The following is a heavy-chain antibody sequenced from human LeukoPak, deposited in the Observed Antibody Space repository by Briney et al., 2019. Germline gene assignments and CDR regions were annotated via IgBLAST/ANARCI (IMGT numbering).Heavy chain of an antibody. Sequence: PSETLSLTCTVSGGSISSYYWRWIRQPPGKGLEWIGYIYYSGSTNYNPSLKSRVTISVDTSKNQFSLKLSSVTAADTAVYYCARGAQYDYWGQGTLVTVSS. J-gene: IGHJ4*02. CDR1: GGSISSYY. D-gene: IGHD4-11*01. CDR2: IYYSGST. V-gene: IGHV4-59*08. CDR3: ARGAQYDY.